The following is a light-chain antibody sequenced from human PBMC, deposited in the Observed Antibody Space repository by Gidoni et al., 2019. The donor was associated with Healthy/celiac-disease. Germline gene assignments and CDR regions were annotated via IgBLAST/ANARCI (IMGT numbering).Light chain of an antibody. J-gene: IGKJ4*01. Sequence: EIVLTQSPGTLSLSPGESATRSCRASQSVSSSYVAWYQQKPGQAPRLLIYGASSRATGIPDRFSGSGSGTDFTLTISRLEPEDFAVYYCQQYGSSPQTFGGGTKVEIK. CDR2: GAS. V-gene: IGKV3-20*01. CDR1: QSVSSSY. CDR3: QQYGSSPQT.